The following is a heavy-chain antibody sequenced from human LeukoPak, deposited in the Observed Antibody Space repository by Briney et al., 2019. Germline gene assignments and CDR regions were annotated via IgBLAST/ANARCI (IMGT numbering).Heavy chain of an antibody. J-gene: IGHJ6*02. Sequence: PGGSLRLSCAASGFTFSSYAMPWVRQAPGKGLEWVAVISYDGSNKYYADSVKGRFTISRDNSKNTLYLQMNSLRAEDTAVYYCAREGGSSYGMDVWGQGTTVTVSS. D-gene: IGHD3-10*01. CDR3: AREGGSSYGMDV. V-gene: IGHV3-30-3*01. CDR2: ISYDGSNK. CDR1: GFTFSSYA.